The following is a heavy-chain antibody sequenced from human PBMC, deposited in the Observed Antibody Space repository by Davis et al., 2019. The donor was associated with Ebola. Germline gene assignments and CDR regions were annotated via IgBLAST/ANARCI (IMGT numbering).Heavy chain of an antibody. V-gene: IGHV3-48*02. CDR2: ISSSSSTI. Sequence: GESLKISCAASGFTFSSYSMNWVRQAPGKGLEWVSYISSSSSTIYYADSVKGRFTISRDNAKNSLYLQMNSLRDEDTAVYYCAKDKFQWRNGLLDYWGQGTLVTVSS. J-gene: IGHJ4*02. CDR1: GFTFSSYS. D-gene: IGHD6-19*01. CDR3: AKDKFQWRNGLLDY.